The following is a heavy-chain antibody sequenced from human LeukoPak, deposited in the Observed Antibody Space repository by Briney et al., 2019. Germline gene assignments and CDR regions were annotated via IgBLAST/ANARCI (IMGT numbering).Heavy chain of an antibody. CDR1: GFTFSSYS. CDR2: ISSSSSTK. Sequence: GGSLRLSCAASGFTFSSYSMNWVRQAPGKGLEWVSYISSSSSTKYYADSVKGRFTISRDNAKNSLYLQMNSLRVEDTAVYYCARGGKSDCSGGTCYDYWGQGTLVTVSS. J-gene: IGHJ4*02. CDR3: ARGGKSDCSGGTCYDY. D-gene: IGHD2-15*01. V-gene: IGHV3-48*01.